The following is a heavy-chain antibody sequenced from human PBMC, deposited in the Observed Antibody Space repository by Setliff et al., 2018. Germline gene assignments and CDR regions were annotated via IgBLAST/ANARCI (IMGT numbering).Heavy chain of an antibody. J-gene: IGHJ5*02. D-gene: IGHD5-12*01. CDR2: IYPGDSDT. V-gene: IGHV5-51*01. CDR1: GYIFTNYW. CDR3: ARGRRDGYKAGFDP. Sequence: GESLKISCKASGYIFTNYWIGWVRQMPGKGLEWMGVIYPGDSDTRYSPSFQGQVTISADKSTSTAYLQWNSLKASDTAIYYCARGRRDGYKAGFDPWGQGTLVTVSS.